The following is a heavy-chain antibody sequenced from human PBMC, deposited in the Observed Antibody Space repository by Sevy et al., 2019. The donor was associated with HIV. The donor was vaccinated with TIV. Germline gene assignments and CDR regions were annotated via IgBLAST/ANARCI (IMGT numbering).Heavy chain of an antibody. Sequence: GGSLRLSCAASGFIFGSSAMNWVRQAPGKGLEWVAVISYDGSHKYYADSVKGRFTISRDRSKNTLYLQMHSLRTDDTAVYYCARDPGSSWSSFDYWGQGTLVTVSS. J-gene: IGHJ4*02. D-gene: IGHD6-13*01. CDR1: GFIFGSSA. V-gene: IGHV3-30-3*01. CDR2: ISYDGSHK. CDR3: ARDPGSSWSSFDY.